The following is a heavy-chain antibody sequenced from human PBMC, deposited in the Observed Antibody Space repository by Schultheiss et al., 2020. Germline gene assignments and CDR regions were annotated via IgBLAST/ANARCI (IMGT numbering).Heavy chain of an antibody. CDR2: IKQDGSEK. Sequence: GGSLRLSCAASGFTFSSYWMSWVRQAPGKGLEWVANIKQDGSEKYYVDSVKGRFTISRDNAKNSLYLQMNSRRAEDTAVYYCAFLRDYDSSGYIADYFDYWGQGTLVTVSS. J-gene: IGHJ4*02. V-gene: IGHV3-7*01. D-gene: IGHD3-22*01. CDR1: GFTFSSYW. CDR3: AFLRDYDSSGYIADYFDY.